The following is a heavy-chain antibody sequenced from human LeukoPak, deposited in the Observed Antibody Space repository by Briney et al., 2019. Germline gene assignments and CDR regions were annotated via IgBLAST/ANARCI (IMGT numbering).Heavy chain of an antibody. J-gene: IGHJ5*02. CDR2: MYHSGDT. Sequence: KPSETLSLTCTVSGYSVSSGYYWGWIRQPPGKGLEWIGTMYHSGDTYYNPSLKSRVTISVDTSKNQLSLKLSSVTAADTAVYYCARSKAHLSTRWYGTWFDPWGQGTLVSVSS. CDR1: GYSVSSGYY. V-gene: IGHV4-38-2*02. D-gene: IGHD2-2*01. CDR3: ARSKAHLSTRWYGTWFDP.